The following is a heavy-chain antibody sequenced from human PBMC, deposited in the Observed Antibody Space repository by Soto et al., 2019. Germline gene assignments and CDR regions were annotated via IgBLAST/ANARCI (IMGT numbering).Heavy chain of an antibody. J-gene: IGHJ4*02. Sequence: QVQLVQSGAEVKKPGSSVKVSCKASGGTFSSYTISWVRQAPGQGLEWMGRIIPILGIANYAQKFQGRVTITADKSTSTAYMELSSLRSEDTAVYYCASGRRGYCYGQSLDYWGQGTLVTVSS. CDR2: IIPILGIA. V-gene: IGHV1-69*02. CDR3: ASGRRGYCYGQSLDY. CDR1: GGTFSSYT. D-gene: IGHD5-18*01.